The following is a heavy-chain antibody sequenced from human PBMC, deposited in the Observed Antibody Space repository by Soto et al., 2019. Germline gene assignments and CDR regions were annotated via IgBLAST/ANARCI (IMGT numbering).Heavy chain of an antibody. CDR3: ARDLGSGYEPGDY. D-gene: IGHD5-12*01. Sequence: QVQLVQSGAELKKPGSSVKVSCKASGGTFAISVLNWVRQAPGQGLEWMGGIISIFGTPNYSQKFLGRVTITADESTSTGYMELSNLRSDDTATYYSARDLGSGYEPGDYWGQGTQVTVSS. V-gene: IGHV1-69*12. CDR1: GGTFAISV. CDR2: IISIFGTP. J-gene: IGHJ4*02.